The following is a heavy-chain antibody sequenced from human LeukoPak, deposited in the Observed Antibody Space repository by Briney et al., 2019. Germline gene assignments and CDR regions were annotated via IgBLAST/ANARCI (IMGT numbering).Heavy chain of an antibody. CDR3: ARKQTSLPLDF. D-gene: IGHD6-13*01. CDR2: IIPIFGTA. Sequence: SVKVSCKASGGTFISYAISWVRQAPGQGLEWMGGIIPIFGTANYAQKFQGRVTIIADESTSTAYMELSSLRSDDTAVYYCARKQTSLPLDFWGQGTLVTVSS. V-gene: IGHV1-69*13. CDR1: GGTFISYA. J-gene: IGHJ4*02.